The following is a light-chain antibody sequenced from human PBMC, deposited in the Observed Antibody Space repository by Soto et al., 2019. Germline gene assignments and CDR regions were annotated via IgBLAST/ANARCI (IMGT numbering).Light chain of an antibody. Sequence: ERVLTQSAAALSIYTGERATLSCRASQSVSSSYLAWYQQKPGQAPRLLIYGASSRATGIPDRFSGSGSGTDFTLTISRLEPEDFAVYYCQQYGSSPLTFGGGTKVDIK. V-gene: IGKV3-20*01. CDR1: QSVSSSY. CDR3: QQYGSSPLT. J-gene: IGKJ4*01. CDR2: GAS.